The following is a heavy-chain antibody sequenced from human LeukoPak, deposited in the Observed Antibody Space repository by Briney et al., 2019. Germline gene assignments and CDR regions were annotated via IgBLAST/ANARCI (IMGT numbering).Heavy chain of an antibody. CDR2: IYSGGST. V-gene: IGHV3-53*01. J-gene: IGHJ6*03. Sequence: PVGSLRLSCAASGFTVSSNYMSWVRQAPGKGLEWVSVIYSGGSTYYADSVKGRFTISRDNSKNTLYLQMNSLRAEDTAVYYCAKDRDYSTDYYYYYMDVWGKGTTVTVSS. D-gene: IGHD4-17*01. CDR3: AKDRDYSTDYYYYYMDV. CDR1: GFTVSSNY.